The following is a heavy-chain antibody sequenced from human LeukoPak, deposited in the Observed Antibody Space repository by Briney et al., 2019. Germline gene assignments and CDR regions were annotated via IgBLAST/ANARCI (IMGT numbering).Heavy chain of an antibody. CDR1: GYSFTSYW. D-gene: IGHD1-14*01. CDR2: IYPGDSRI. V-gene: IGHV5-51*01. Sequence: GESLKISCQGFGYSFTSYWIGWVRQMPGKGMEWMGVIYPGDSRIRYNPSFQGQVTISVDKSISTAYLQWVSLKASDTAMYYYACRELTSNWFFPLGQGTLVNVSS. CDR3: ACRELTSNWFFP. J-gene: IGHJ5*02.